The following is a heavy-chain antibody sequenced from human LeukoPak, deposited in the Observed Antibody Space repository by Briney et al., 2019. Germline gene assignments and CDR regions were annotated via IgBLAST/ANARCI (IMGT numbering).Heavy chain of an antibody. CDR1: GGTFSSNA. J-gene: IGHJ3*02. CDR2: ISAYNGNK. V-gene: IGHV1-18*01. Sequence: ASVKVSCKASGGTFSSNAINWVRQAPGQGLEWMGWISAYNGNKNYAQKVQGRVTMTTDTSTSTAYMELRSLRSDDTAVYYCARDLHSSGYYRPDAFDIWGQGTVVTVSS. CDR3: ARDLHSSGYYRPDAFDI. D-gene: IGHD3-22*01.